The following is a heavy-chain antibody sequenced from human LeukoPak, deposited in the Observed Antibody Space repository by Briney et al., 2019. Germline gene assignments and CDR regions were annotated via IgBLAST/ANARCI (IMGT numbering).Heavy chain of an antibody. CDR3: ARGGWWVPEVPITYYFDS. V-gene: IGHV3-48*03. Sequence: PGGSLRLSCAASGFTSSSHDMNWVRQAPGKGLEWPAYISDAGNTVYYADSAKGRFTISRDNAEDSVSLQMNSLSADDTAVYYCARGGWWVPEVPITYYFDSWGHGSPVTVSS. CDR1: GFTSSSHD. CDR2: ISDAGNTV. J-gene: IGHJ4*01. D-gene: IGHD2-15*01.